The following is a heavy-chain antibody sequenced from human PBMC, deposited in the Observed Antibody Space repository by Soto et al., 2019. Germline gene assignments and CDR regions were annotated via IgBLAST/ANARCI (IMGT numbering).Heavy chain of an antibody. CDR2: ISYAGSNK. D-gene: IGHD4-17*01. CDR3: ENGWGGEEEFDY. V-gene: IGHV3-30*18. Sequence: QVQLVESGGGMVQPGRSLRLSCAAGGFTVNSYAMHWDRQSPGKGLEWVAAISYAGSNKSYVDSVKGRFTICRYNSKNTLYLQRNCLRAEDAAMYDCENGWGGEEEFDYWGQGSLVTVSS. J-gene: IGHJ4*02. CDR1: GFTVNSYA.